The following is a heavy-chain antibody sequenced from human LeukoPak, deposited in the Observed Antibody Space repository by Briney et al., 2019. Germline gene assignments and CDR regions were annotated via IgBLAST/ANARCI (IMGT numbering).Heavy chain of an antibody. CDR3: AKDEFVASDFTGAFDI. CDR1: GFTFSSYG. V-gene: IGHV3-30*02. J-gene: IGHJ3*02. CDR2: IRYDGSNK. Sequence: QTGGSLRLSCAASGFTFSSYGMHWVRQAPGKGLEWVAFIRYDGSNKYYADSVKARFTLSRDNSKNTMYLQMNTLRAEDTAVYYCAKDEFVASDFTGAFDIWGQGTMVTVSS. D-gene: IGHD2-8*02.